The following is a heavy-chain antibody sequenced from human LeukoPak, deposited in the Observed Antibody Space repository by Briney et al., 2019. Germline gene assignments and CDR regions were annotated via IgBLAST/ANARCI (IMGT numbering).Heavy chain of an antibody. J-gene: IGHJ3*02. CDR2: IWYDGSNK. D-gene: IGHD5-24*01. Sequence: GRSLRLSCAASGFTFSSYGMHWVRQAPGKGLEWVAVIWYDGSNKYYADSVKGRFTISRDNSKNTLYLQRNSLRAEDMAVYYCARDSAGRWIQHADAFDIWGQGTMVTVSS. CDR1: GFTFSSYG. CDR3: ARDSAGRWIQHADAFDI. V-gene: IGHV3-33*01.